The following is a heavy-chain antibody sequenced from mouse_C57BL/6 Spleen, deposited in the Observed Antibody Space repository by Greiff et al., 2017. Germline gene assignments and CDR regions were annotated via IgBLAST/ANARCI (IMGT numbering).Heavy chain of an antibody. J-gene: IGHJ3*01. CDR3: ASNYYYGSSYFAY. V-gene: IGHV2-6*01. CDR1: GFSLTSYG. CDR2: IWGVGST. D-gene: IGHD1-1*01. Sequence: VQLVESGPGLVAPSQSLSITCTVSGFSLTSYGVDWVRQSPGKGLEWLGVIWGVGSTNYNSALKSRLSISKDNSKSQVFLKMNDLQTDDTAMYDCASNYYYGSSYFAYWGQGTLVTVSA.